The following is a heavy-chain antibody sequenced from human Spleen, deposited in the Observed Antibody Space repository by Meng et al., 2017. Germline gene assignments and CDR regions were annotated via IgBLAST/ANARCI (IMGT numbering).Heavy chain of an antibody. D-gene: IGHD2-15*01. CDR2: KHYRGTT. J-gene: IGHJ5*01. CDR3: ARYLYGGSRYTNLFDA. Sequence: VHLQEWGPGLGKPSETLSPFCPVPGDSTSKSTWCRCVRQPPGKGLEWIGCKHYRGTTYYTPSLQSRVSMSVDTSKNQFSLTLSSVTAADTAVYWCARYLYGGSRYTNLFDAWGQGTLVTVSS. V-gene: IGHV4-55*01. CDR1: GDSTSKSTW.